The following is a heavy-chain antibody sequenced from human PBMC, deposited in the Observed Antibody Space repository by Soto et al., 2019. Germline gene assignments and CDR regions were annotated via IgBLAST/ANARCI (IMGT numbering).Heavy chain of an antibody. CDR3: ARRRYGDY. D-gene: IGHD1-1*01. V-gene: IGHV1-18*01. Sequence: QVHLVQSGAEVKKPGASVKVSCKGSGYDFTTYGITWVRQAPGQGLEWMAWISGHNGNTDYAQKLQGRATVTRDTSPSTANMQLRSPRSEAPALCYCARRRYGDYWGQGALVTFSS. J-gene: IGHJ4*02. CDR2: ISGHNGNT. CDR1: GYDFTTYG.